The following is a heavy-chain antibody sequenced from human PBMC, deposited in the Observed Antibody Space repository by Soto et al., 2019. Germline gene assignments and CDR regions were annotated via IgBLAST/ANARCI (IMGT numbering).Heavy chain of an antibody. CDR3: ATHSGAAVASLGHIQL. Sequence: PSETLSLTCTVSGGSISSGGYYWSWIRQHPGKGLEWIGDVYYGGSAYYNPSLRSRVTISVDTSGNQFSLKMTSVTAADTAVYHCATHSGAAVASLGHIQLWGQGALVTVSS. CDR2: VYYGGSA. D-gene: IGHD3-10*01. CDR1: GGSISSGGYY. J-gene: IGHJ1*01. V-gene: IGHV4-31*03.